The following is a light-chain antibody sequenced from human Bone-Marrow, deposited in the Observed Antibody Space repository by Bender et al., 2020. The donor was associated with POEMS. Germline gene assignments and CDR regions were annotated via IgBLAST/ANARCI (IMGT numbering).Light chain of an antibody. CDR3: CSYAGSGMI. CDR2: DVS. V-gene: IGLV2-14*01. Sequence: QSALTQPASVSGSPGQSITISCTGTSSDVGGYNYVSWCQQHPGKAPKLMIYDVSNRPSGVSNRFSGSKSGNTASLTISGLQAEDEADYYCCSYAGSGMIFGGGTKLTVL. J-gene: IGLJ2*01. CDR1: SSDVGGYNY.